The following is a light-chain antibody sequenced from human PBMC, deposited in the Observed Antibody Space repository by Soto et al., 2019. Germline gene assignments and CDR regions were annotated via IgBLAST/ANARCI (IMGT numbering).Light chain of an antibody. Sequence: QSVLTQPASVSGSPGQSITISCTGTSSDVGSYNYVSWHQQHPGQAPKLMIYEVTHRASGIPDRFSASKSGNTASLTISGLPAGDEADYYCSSYRSSSTYVFGTGTKVTVL. J-gene: IGLJ1*01. V-gene: IGLV2-14*01. CDR2: EVT. CDR3: SSYRSSSTYV. CDR1: SSDVGSYNY.